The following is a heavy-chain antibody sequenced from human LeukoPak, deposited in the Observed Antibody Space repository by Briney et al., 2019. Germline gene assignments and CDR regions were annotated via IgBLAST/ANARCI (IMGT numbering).Heavy chain of an antibody. CDR1: GFTFSSYA. J-gene: IGHJ4*02. CDR3: AKAESDYYDSSGYYPLLRY. Sequence: PGGSLRLSCAASGFTFSSYAMSWVRQAPGKGLEWVSAISGSGGSTYYADSVKGRFTISRDNSKNTLYLQMNSLRAEDTAVYYCAKAESDYYDSSGYYPLLRYWGQGTLVTASS. D-gene: IGHD3-22*01. CDR2: ISGSGGST. V-gene: IGHV3-23*01.